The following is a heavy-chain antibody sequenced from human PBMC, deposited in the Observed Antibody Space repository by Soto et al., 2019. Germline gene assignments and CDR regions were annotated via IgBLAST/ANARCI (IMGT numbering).Heavy chain of an antibody. CDR1: GGSISSGDYY. CDR3: ARDPTRVVTTYYGMDV. J-gene: IGHJ6*02. V-gene: IGHV4-30-4*01. CDR2: IYYSGST. D-gene: IGHD3-22*01. Sequence: QVQLQESGPGLVKPSQTLSLTCTVSGGSISSGDYYWSWIRQPPGKGLEWIGYIYYSGSTYYNPSLKSRVSISVDTSKNQFSLKLSSVTAADTAVYYCARDPTRVVTTYYGMDVWGQGTTVTVSS.